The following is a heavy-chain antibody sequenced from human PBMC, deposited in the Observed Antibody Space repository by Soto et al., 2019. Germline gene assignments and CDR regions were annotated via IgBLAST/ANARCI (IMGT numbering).Heavy chain of an antibody. CDR1: GFTFSSYA. J-gene: IGHJ4*02. D-gene: IGHD3-22*01. CDR2: ISYDGSNK. CDR3: AREAYYYDSSGYYYGYFDY. V-gene: IGHV3-30-3*01. Sequence: GGSLRLSCAASGFTFSSYAMHWVRQAPGKGLEWVAVISYDGSNKYYADSVKGRFTISRDNSKNTLYLQMNSLRAEDTAVYYCAREAYYYDSSGYYYGYFDYWGQGTLVTVSS.